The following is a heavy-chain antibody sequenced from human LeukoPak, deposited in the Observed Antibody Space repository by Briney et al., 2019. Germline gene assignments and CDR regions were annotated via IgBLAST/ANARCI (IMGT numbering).Heavy chain of an antibody. J-gene: IGHJ4*02. V-gene: IGHV3-33*01. CDR3: ARGGSLLDPAAVYFDY. CDR1: GFTFSSYG. D-gene: IGHD2-2*01. CDR2: IGYDGSNK. Sequence: GGSLRLSCAASGFTFSSYGMHWVRQAPGKGLEWVAVIGYDGSNKYYADSVKGRFTISRDNSKNTLYLQMNSLRAEDTAVYYCARGGSLLDPAAVYFDYWGQGTLVTVSS.